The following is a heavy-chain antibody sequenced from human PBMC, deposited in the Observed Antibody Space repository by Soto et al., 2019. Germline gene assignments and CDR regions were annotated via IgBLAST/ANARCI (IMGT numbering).Heavy chain of an antibody. V-gene: IGHV1-18*01. Sequence: VASVKVSCKTSGYIFTNYGISWVRQAPGQGLEWMGWINVNGGNTNYAQNLQGRVILTTDTSTSTACMELWSLTSDDTAVYYCARDWNYIFDYWGQGSLVTVSS. D-gene: IGHD1-7*01. J-gene: IGHJ4*02. CDR3: ARDWNYIFDY. CDR2: INVNGGNT. CDR1: GYIFTNYG.